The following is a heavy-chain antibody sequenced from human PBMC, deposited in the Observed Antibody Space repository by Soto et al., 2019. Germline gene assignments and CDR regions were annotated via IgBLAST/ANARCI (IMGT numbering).Heavy chain of an antibody. CDR2: ISAYNGNT. CDR3: ARGVYAAMVLHYFDY. J-gene: IGHJ4*02. V-gene: IGHV1-18*01. CDR1: GYTFTTYG. D-gene: IGHD5-18*01. Sequence: QVQLVQSGAEVKKPGASVKVSCKASGYTFTTYGITWVRQAPGQGLEWMGWISAYNGNTNYAQKLQGRVTMTTDTSTSTAYMELRSLSSDDTAVYYCARGVYAAMVLHYFDYWGQGTLVTVSS.